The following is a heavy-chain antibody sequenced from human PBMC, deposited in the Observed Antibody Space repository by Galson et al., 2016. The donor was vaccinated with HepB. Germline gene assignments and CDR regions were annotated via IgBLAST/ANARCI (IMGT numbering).Heavy chain of an antibody. CDR2: IYDDARRT. J-gene: IGHJ6*02. Sequence: ETLSLTCSVSGGYINNYHWSWIRQPPGKGLEWNSYIYDDARRTKYNTSLESRAPISGDTFKNQFSLRLRSVTAADTAMYFCARGNDVRGRYYYGMDYWGRGTTVTVSS. V-gene: IGHV4-59*01. CDR1: GGYINNYH. D-gene: IGHD3-10*02. CDR3: ARGNDVRGRYYYGMDY.